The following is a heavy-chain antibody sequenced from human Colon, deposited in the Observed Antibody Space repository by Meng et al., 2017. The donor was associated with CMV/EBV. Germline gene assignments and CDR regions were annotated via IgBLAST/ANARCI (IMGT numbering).Heavy chain of an antibody. D-gene: IGHD4-17*01. J-gene: IGHJ3*02. CDR3: ARRTTDGHDSVRAFDI. CDR2: VYYSGST. V-gene: IGHV4-39*07. Sequence: SETLSLTCTVSGDSISSQYYYWDWMHQPPGQGLEWIGSVYYSGSTFYNPSLTSRVTMSVDTSKNQFSLKLTSVTAADTAVYFCARRTTDGHDSVRAFDIWGQGTMVTVSS. CDR1: GDSISSQYYY.